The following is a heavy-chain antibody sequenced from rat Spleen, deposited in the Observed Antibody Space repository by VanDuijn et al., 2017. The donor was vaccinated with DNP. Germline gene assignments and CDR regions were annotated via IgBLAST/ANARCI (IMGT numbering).Heavy chain of an antibody. CDR1: GFTFSNYD. CDR2: ISTSGGST. V-gene: IGHV5-25*01. J-gene: IGHJ2*01. D-gene: IGHD1-6*01. Sequence: EVQLVESGGGLVQPGRSLKLSCAASGFTFSNYDMAWVRQAPTKGLEWVASISTSGGSTYYRDSVKGRFTVSRDNAKSTLYLQMDSLRSEDTATYYCARHVYTTDYFDYWGQGVMVTVSS. CDR3: ARHVYTTDYFDY.